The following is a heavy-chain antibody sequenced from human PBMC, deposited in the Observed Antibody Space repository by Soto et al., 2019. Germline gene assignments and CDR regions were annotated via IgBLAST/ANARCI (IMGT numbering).Heavy chain of an antibody. Sequence: EVQLVESGGRLVKPGESLRLSCVASGFDFSYYTMNWVRQAPGKGLERVSAISASSSHKYSADSVRGRFTFSRDNANNSLYLQMNNLRVEDTAVYYCARLRSDAFDIWGQGTLVTVSS. CDR1: GFDFSYYT. V-gene: IGHV3-21*02. D-gene: IGHD4-17*01. CDR3: ARLRSDAFDI. CDR2: ISASSSHK. J-gene: IGHJ3*02.